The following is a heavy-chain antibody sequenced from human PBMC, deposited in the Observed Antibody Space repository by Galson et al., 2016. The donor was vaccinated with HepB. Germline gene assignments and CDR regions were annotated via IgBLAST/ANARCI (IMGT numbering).Heavy chain of an antibody. CDR1: GFTFHDYG. CDR2: IGWNKGGI. Sequence: SLRLSCAASGFTFHDYGMHWVRQPPGKGLEWVSGIGWNKGGIGYADSVKGRFSVSRDNAGNFLYLQMDNLRPEDTAFYYCANAVVAYGDYRHGDLDSWGQGTLVIVSS. D-gene: IGHD4-17*01. J-gene: IGHJ4*02. CDR3: ANAVVAYGDYRHGDLDS. V-gene: IGHV3-9*01.